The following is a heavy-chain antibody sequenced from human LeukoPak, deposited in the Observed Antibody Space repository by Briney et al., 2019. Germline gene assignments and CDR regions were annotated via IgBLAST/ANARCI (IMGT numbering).Heavy chain of an antibody. CDR2: IGGRGAST. V-gene: IGHV3-23*01. CDR3: ARDGKLGTSWFLDH. D-gene: IGHD6-13*01. J-gene: IGHJ4*02. Sequence: PGGSLRLSCAASGFTFSSYAMGWVRQAPGKGLEWVSGIGGRGASTHYGDAVNGRFTISRDNSKDTLYLQIHSLRVEDTAIYYCARDGKLGTSWFLDHWGQGVLVTVSS. CDR1: GFTFSSYA.